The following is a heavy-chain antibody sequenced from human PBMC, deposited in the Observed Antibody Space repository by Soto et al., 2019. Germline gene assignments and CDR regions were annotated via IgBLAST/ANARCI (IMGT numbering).Heavy chain of an antibody. D-gene: IGHD4-17*01. CDR2: IYSGGST. J-gene: IGHJ4*02. CDR1: GFTVSSNY. Sequence: GGSLRLSCAASGFTVSSNYMSWVRQAPGKGLEWVSVIYSGGSTYYADSVKGRFTISRDNSKNTLYLQMNSLRAEDTAVYYCARDSRTTTVVKYWGQGTLVTVSS. V-gene: IGHV3-66*01. CDR3: ARDSRTTTVVKY.